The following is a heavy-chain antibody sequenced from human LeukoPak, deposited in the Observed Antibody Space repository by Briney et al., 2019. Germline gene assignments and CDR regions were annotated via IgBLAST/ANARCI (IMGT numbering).Heavy chain of an antibody. CDR3: ARGGGSSGSHYYYYYMDV. J-gene: IGHJ6*03. D-gene: IGHD6-19*01. CDR2: INHSGST. Sequence: SETLSLTCAVYGGSFSGYYWSWIRQPPGKGLEWIGEINHSGSTNYNPSLKSRVTISVDTSKNQFSLKLSSVTAADTAVYYCARGGGSSGSHYYYYYMDVWSKGTTVTVSS. CDR1: GGSFSGYY. V-gene: IGHV4-34*01.